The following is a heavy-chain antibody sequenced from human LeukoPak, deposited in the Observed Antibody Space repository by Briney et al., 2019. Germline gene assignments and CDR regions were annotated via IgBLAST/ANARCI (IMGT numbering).Heavy chain of an antibody. CDR1: GGTFSSYA. Sequence: ASVKVSCKASGGTFSSYAISWVRQAPGQGLEWMGGIIPIFGTANYAQKFQGRVTITADESTSTAYMELSSLRSEDTAVYYCARITIFGVDTYYGMDVWGQGTTVTVSS. V-gene: IGHV1-69*13. J-gene: IGHJ6*02. CDR2: IIPIFGTA. CDR3: ARITIFGVDTYYGMDV. D-gene: IGHD3-3*01.